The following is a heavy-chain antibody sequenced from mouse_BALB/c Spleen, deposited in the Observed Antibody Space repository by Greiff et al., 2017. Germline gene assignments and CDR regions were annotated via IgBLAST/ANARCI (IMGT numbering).Heavy chain of an antibody. CDR1: GFTFSSSG. CDR3: ASWGNYAMDY. D-gene: IGHD4-1*01. Sequence: EVHLVESGGGLVQPGGSRKFSCAASGFTFSSSGMHWVRQAPEKGLEWVAYISSGSSTIYYAATVKGRFTISRDNPKNTLFLQMTSLRSEDTAMYYYASWGNYAMDYWGQGTSVTVSS. J-gene: IGHJ4*01. CDR2: ISSGSSTI. V-gene: IGHV5-17*02.